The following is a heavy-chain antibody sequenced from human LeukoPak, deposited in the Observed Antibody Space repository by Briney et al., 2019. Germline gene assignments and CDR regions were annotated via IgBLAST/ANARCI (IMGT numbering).Heavy chain of an antibody. CDR1: AFSLSAYN. D-gene: IGHD1-26*01. CDR3: VRDRGTYRPIDY. CDR2: ISYTGTYI. V-gene: IGHV3-21*04. Sequence: GGSLRLSCAASAFSLSAYNMNWVRQAPGKGLEWVSSISYTGTYIYYADSVKGRFTISRDNAQNSLYLQMNSLRAEDTAIYYCVRDRGTYRPIDYWGQGTPVTVSS. J-gene: IGHJ4*02.